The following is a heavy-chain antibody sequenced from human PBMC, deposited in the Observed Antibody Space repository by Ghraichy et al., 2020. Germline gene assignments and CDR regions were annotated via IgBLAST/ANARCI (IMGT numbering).Heavy chain of an antibody. D-gene: IGHD2-8*02. CDR1: GFTFSRYW. Sequence: GGSLRLSCVASGFTFSRYWMHWVRQAPGKGLVWVSRVNTDGSNTNYADSVRGRFTVSRDNAKNTLYLQMNSLRAEDTARYYCARESGLDMWGQGTMVTVSS. CDR3: ARESGLDM. V-gene: IGHV3-74*01. J-gene: IGHJ3*02. CDR2: VNTDGSNT.